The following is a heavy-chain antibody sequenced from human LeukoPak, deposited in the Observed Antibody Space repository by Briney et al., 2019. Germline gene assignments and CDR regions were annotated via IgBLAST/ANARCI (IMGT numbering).Heavy chain of an antibody. J-gene: IGHJ1*01. CDR2: IYYTGST. D-gene: IGHD3-10*01. CDR1: GGSLSSSSYY. Sequence: PSETLSLTCTVSGGSLSSSSYYWGWIRQPPGKGLEWIASIYYTGSTYYNPSLKSQITISVDTSKNQFSLKLSFVTAADTAVYYCARDRNYYGSGSYPRAGYFQHWGQGTLVTVSS. V-gene: IGHV4-39*01. CDR3: ARDRNYYGSGSYPRAGYFQH.